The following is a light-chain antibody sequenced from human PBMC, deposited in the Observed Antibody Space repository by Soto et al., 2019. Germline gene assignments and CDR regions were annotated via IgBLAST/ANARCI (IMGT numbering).Light chain of an antibody. CDR3: QQASSFPLT. J-gene: IGKJ4*01. V-gene: IGKV1-12*01. Sequence: DIQMTQSPCSVSASVEDRVIITCRASQAVDSWLAWYQHKPGKAPKLLIYAASTLEIGVPSRFSGSGSGTDFTLSISSLQPEDYATYFCQQASSFPLTIGGGTKVEIK. CDR1: QAVDSW. CDR2: AAS.